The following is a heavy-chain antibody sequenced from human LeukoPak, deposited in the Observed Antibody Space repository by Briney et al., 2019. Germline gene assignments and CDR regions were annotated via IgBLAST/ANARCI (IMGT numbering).Heavy chain of an antibody. D-gene: IGHD3-3*01. V-gene: IGHV1-18*01. CDR3: ARDRRYYDFWSGYNIYYYYYYYMDV. CDR1: GYTFTSYG. J-gene: IGHJ6*03. CDR2: ISAYNGNT. Sequence: VASVKVSCKASGYTFTSYGISWVRQAPGQGLEWMGWISAYNGNTNYAQKLQGRVTMTTDTSTSTAYMELRSLRSDDTAVYYCARDRRYYDFWSGYNIYYYYYYYMDVWGKGTTVTVSS.